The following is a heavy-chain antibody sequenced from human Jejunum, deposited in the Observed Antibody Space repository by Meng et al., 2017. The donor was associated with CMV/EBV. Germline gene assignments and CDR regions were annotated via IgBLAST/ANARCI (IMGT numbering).Heavy chain of an antibody. D-gene: IGHD3-3*01. V-gene: IGHV3-7*01. CDR2: IKQDGSDK. CDR3: ARDADFWSGSDY. CDR1: TFTFSSYC. J-gene: IGHJ4*02. Sequence: STFTFSSYCISWVRQAPGKGLEWATNIKQDGSDKYYADSVTGRFTISRDNAENSLYLQMNSLRVEDTAVYYCARDADFWSGSDYWGQGTLVTVSS.